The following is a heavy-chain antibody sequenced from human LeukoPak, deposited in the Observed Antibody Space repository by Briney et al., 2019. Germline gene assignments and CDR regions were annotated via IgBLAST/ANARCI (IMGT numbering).Heavy chain of an antibody. CDR1: GGSFTGYY. D-gene: IGHD2-15*01. V-gene: IGHV4-34*01. Sequence: PSETLSLTCAVYGGSFTGYYWSWIRQPPGKGLEWIGEINHSGSTNYNPSLKSRATISVDTSKNQFSLKLSSVTAADTAVYYCARIKTLNCSGGSCYLWYFDYWGQGTLVTVSS. J-gene: IGHJ4*02. CDR3: ARIKTLNCSGGSCYLWYFDY. CDR2: INHSGST.